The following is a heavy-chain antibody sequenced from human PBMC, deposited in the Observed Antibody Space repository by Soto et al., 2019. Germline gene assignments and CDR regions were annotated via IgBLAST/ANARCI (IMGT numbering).Heavy chain of an antibody. J-gene: IGHJ4*02. D-gene: IGHD5-12*01. CDR3: ARHDPLGRDGYNYGY. CDR2: IYPGDSDT. CDR1: GYSFTSYH. V-gene: IGHV5-51*01. Sequence: PGESLKISCKGSGYSFTSYHIVWVRQMPGKGLEWMGIIYPGDSDTRYSPSFQGQVTISADKSISTAYLQWSSLKASDTAMYYCARHDPLGRDGYNYGYWGQGTLVTVSS.